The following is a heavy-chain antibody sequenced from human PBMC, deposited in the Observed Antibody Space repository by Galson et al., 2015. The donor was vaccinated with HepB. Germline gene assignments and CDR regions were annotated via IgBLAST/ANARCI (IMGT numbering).Heavy chain of an antibody. D-gene: IGHD2-15*01. J-gene: IGHJ6*02. Sequence: SLRLSCAASGFTFSSYGMHWVRQAPGKGLEWVAIIWYDGSKKYYADSVKGRFTISRDNSRNTLYLQMDSLRAEDTAVYFCARCVKSSSVKFDYYYGMDVWGQGTTVTVSS. V-gene: IGHV3-33*01. CDR1: GFTFSSYG. CDR2: IWYDGSKK. CDR3: ARCVKSSSVKFDYYYGMDV.